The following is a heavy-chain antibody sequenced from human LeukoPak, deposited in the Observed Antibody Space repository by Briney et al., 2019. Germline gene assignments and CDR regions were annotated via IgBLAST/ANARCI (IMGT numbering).Heavy chain of an antibody. CDR3: ARDLEYSSSSSSAAFDY. Sequence: PSETLSLTCAVSGYSISSGYYWGWIRQPPGKGLEWIGSIYHSGSTYYNPSLKSRVTISVDTSKNQFSLKLSSVTAADTAVYYCARDLEYSSSSSSAAFDYWGLGTLVTVSS. V-gene: IGHV4-38-2*01. CDR2: IYHSGST. D-gene: IGHD6-6*01. CDR1: GYSISSGYY. J-gene: IGHJ4*02.